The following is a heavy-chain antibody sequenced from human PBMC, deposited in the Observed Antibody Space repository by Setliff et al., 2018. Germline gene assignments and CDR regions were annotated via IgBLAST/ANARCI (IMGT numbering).Heavy chain of an antibody. CDR2: ISGSGGST. CDR1: GFTFSSYS. J-gene: IGHJ4*02. CDR3: AKIRSGWYEAIDY. V-gene: IGHV3-23*01. Sequence: GESLKISCAASGFTFSSYSMNWVRQAPGKGLEWVSFISGSGGSTYYADSVKGRFTISRDNSKNTLYLQVNSLRAEDTAVYYCAKIRSGWYEAIDYWGQGTLVTVSS. D-gene: IGHD6-19*01.